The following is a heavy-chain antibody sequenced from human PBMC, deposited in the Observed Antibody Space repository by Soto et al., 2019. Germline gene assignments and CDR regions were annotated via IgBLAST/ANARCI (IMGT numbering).Heavy chain of an antibody. CDR3: VRDNRWAFDF. J-gene: IGHJ3*01. CDR1: GFTFSSYA. CDR2: ISVGGCSI. D-gene: IGHD2-15*01. Sequence: EVQLVESGGGLVQPGGSLRVSCVASGFTFSSYALNWVRQAPGKGLEWVSYISVGGCSIFYADSAKGRFTISRGDATKSLYLQMNSLRDEDTAVYYCVRDNRWAFDFWGQGTMVTVSS. V-gene: IGHV3-48*02.